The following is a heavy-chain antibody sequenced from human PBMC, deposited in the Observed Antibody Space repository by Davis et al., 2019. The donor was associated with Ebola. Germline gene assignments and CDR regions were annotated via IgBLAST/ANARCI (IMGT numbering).Heavy chain of an antibody. J-gene: IGHJ6*02. CDR2: IYYNGSG. V-gene: IGHV4-30-4*01. CDR1: GGSISSGDYY. CDR3: ARDHLVVVGATRFYYYGMDV. D-gene: IGHD1-26*01. Sequence: MPSETLSLTCTVSGGSISSGDYYWSWIRQPPGKGLEWIGYIYYNGSGYYNPSLKSRVTISLDTSKNQFSLKLSSVTAADTAVYYCARDHLVVVGATRFYYYGMDVWGQGTTVTVSS.